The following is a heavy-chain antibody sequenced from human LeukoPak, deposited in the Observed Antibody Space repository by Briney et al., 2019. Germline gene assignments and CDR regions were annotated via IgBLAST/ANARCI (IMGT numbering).Heavy chain of an antibody. CDR1: GYSFTNYW. Sequence: GESLKISCKASGYSFTNYWIGWVRQMPGKVLELMGIFYPGDSNSRYSPSFQGLVTISADKSITTAYLQCSSLKAADTAIYYCARTAQYGSGIQREYCFDYWGQGTLVIVSS. CDR3: ARTAQYGSGIQREYCFDY. V-gene: IGHV5-51*01. D-gene: IGHD3-10*01. J-gene: IGHJ4*02. CDR2: FYPGDSNS.